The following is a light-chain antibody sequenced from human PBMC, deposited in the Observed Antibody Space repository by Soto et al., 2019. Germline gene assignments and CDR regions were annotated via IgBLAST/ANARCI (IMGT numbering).Light chain of an antibody. J-gene: IGLJ1*01. CDR1: SSDVGSYHL. Sequence: LTQPASVSGSPGQSITISCTGTSSDVGSYHLVSWYQQHPGKAPKLMIYAVSKRPSGVSNRFSGSKSGNTASLTISGLQAEDEADYYCCSYAGRSYVFGTGTKVTVL. CDR3: CSYAGRSYV. CDR2: AVS. V-gene: IGLV2-23*02.